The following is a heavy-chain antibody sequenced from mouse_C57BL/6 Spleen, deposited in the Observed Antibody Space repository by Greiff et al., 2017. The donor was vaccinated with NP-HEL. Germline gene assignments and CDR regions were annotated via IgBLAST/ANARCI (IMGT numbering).Heavy chain of an antibody. V-gene: IGHV1-39*01. CDR1: GYSFTDYN. CDR2: INPNYGTT. D-gene: IGHD2-1*01. CDR3: ARGIYYGNTRYFDY. J-gene: IGHJ2*01. Sequence: QLQESGPELVKPGASVKISCKASGYSFTDYNMNWVKQSNGKSLEWIGVINPNYGTTSYNQKFKGKATLTVDQSSSTAYMQLNSLTSEDSAVYYCARGIYYGNTRYFDYWGQGTTLTVSS.